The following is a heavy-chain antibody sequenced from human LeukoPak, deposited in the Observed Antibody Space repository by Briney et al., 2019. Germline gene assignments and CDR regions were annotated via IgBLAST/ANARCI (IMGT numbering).Heavy chain of an antibody. J-gene: IGHJ4*02. V-gene: IGHV1-2*02. CDR3: ARALYSSSSGPFFDY. Sequence: ASVKVSCKASGYTFTGYYMHWVRQAPGQGLEWMGWINPNSGGTNYAQKFQGRVTMTRDTSISTAYMELSRLRSDDTAVYYCARALYSSSSGPFFDYWGQGTLVTVSS. CDR2: INPNSGGT. CDR1: GYTFTGYY. D-gene: IGHD6-6*01.